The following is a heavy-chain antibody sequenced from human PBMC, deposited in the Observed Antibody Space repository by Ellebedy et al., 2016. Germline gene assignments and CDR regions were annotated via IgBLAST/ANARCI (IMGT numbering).Heavy chain of an antibody. J-gene: IGHJ4*02. D-gene: IGHD6-19*01. CDR3: ARVGSGVAGYFDY. CDR1: GGTFSSYA. Sequence: SVKVSCXASGGTFSSYAISWVRQAPGQGLEWMGGIIPIFGTANYAQKFQGRVTITADESTSTAYMELSSLRSEDTAVYYCARVGSGVAGYFDYWGQGTLVTVSS. CDR2: IIPIFGTA. V-gene: IGHV1-69*13.